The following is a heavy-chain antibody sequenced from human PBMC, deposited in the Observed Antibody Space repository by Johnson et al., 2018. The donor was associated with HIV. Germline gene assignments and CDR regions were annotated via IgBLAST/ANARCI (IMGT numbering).Heavy chain of an antibody. CDR2: ISGSGGST. D-gene: IGHD2-15*01. CDR1: GFSFSSYG. J-gene: IGHJ3*02. Sequence: EVQLVESGGRLVQPGGSLRLSCAASGFSFSSYGMNWVRQAPGKGLEWVSGISGSGGSTYYADSVKGRFTISRDNSRDTLFLEMNSLRAGDTAVYYCARANRGRNDAFDIWGQGTMVTVSS. CDR3: ARANRGRNDAFDI. V-gene: IGHV3-23*04.